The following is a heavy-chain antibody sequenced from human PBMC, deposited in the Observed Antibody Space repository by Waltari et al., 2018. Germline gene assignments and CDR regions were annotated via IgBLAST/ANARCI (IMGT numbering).Heavy chain of an antibody. CDR1: GFTFSSYL. V-gene: IGHV3-7*01. CDR3: ARDQMVTVTDDNWFDS. CDR2: ITQDVNKR. J-gene: IGHJ5*01. Sequence: EVHLVESGGGLVQPVGSLRLSCAASGFTFSSYLLSWVRQAPGKGLEWVDKITQDVNKRYSVDSVEGRFTISRDNAKNSLYLQMNSLRAEDTAVYYCARDQMVTVTDDNWFDSWGQGNLVTVSS. D-gene: IGHD4-17*01.